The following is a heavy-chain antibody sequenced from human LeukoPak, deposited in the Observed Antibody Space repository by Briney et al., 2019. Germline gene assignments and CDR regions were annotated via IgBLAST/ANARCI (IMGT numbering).Heavy chain of an antibody. V-gene: IGHV4-4*07. D-gene: IGHD5-12*01. CDR2: IYNSGNT. J-gene: IGHJ4*02. CDR1: GDSITRNY. Sequence: PSETLSLTCTVSGDSITRNYWSWIRQPAGKGLEWIGRIYNSGNTNYSPSLESRVTMSTDTSKNQFSLKLTSVTAADTAVYYCARGSFDNSGYYVFDYWGQGTLVTVSS. CDR3: ARGSFDNSGYYVFDY.